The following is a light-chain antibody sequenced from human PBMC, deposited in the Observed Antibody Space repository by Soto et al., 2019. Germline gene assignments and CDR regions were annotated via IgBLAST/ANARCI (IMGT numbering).Light chain of an antibody. CDR3: QQYTTYPLT. Sequence: DIPMTQSPSTLSASVGDRVAITCRASQSISTWFAWYQQKPGKAPKLLIYKASSLEGGVPSRFGGSGSGTLFNITISSLHPDDFATYYCQQYTTYPLTFGGGTTVDIK. CDR1: QSISTW. V-gene: IGKV1-5*03. CDR2: KAS. J-gene: IGKJ4*01.